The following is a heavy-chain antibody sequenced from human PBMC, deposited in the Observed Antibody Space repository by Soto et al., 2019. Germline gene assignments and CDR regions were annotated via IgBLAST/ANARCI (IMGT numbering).Heavy chain of an antibody. CDR3: ARDLAKGGGSAGFDY. CDR2: INPKSGGT. D-gene: IGHD1-26*01. CDR1: GYTFTVYY. Sequence: QVQLVQSGAEVKKPGASVNVSCKASGYTFTVYYMHWVRQAPGQGLEWMGRINPKSGGTMYPQKFPGMVSMTWDTSIRTAYVAMTRLRSDETAVYYCARDLAKGGGSAGFDYWGQRTLVTVSS. J-gene: IGHJ4*02. V-gene: IGHV1-2*06.